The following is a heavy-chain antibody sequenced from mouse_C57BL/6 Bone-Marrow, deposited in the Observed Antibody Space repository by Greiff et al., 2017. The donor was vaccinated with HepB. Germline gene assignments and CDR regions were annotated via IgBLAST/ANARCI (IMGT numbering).Heavy chain of an antibody. D-gene: IGHD1-1*01. CDR1: GYTFTSYG. Sequence: VQLQESGAELARPGASVKLSCKASGYTFTSYGISWVKQRTGQGLEWIGEIYPRSGNTYYNEKFKGKATLTADKSSSTAYMELRSLTSEDSAVYFCARAGPITTVVATNFDYWGQGTTLTVSS. CDR2: IYPRSGNT. CDR3: ARAGPITTVVATNFDY. V-gene: IGHV1-81*01. J-gene: IGHJ2*01.